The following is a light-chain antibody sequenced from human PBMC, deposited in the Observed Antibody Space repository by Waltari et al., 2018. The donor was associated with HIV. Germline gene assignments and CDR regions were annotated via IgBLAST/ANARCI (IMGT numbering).Light chain of an antibody. CDR3: SSDTSSSTRV. V-gene: IGLV2-14*03. J-gene: IGLJ3*02. CDR2: DGS. Sequence: QSALTQPASVSGSPGQSITISCTGTSSDVGGYNYVSWYQRHPGKAPKLIIYDGSNRPSGVSNRFSGSKSGKRASLTISGLQAEDEADYYFSSDTSSSTRVFGGGTTVTVL. CDR1: SSDVGGYNY.